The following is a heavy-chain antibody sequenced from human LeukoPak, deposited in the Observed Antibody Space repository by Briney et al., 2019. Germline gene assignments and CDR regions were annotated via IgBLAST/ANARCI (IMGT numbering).Heavy chain of an antibody. Sequence: ASVKVSCKASGYTFTGYYMHWVRQAPGQGLEWMGWINPNSGGANYAQKFQGRVTMTRDTSISTAYMELSRLRSDDTAVYYCARASMVRGVIILGYWGQGTLVTVSS. CDR3: ARASMVRGVIILGY. CDR1: GYTFTGYY. D-gene: IGHD3-10*01. J-gene: IGHJ4*02. CDR2: INPNSGGA. V-gene: IGHV1-2*02.